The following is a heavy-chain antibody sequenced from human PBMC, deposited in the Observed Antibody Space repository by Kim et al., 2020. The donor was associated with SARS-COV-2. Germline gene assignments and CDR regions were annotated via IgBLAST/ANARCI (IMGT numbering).Heavy chain of an antibody. J-gene: IGHJ4*02. Sequence: SETLSLTCAVYGGSFSGYYWSWIRQPPGKGLEWIGEINHSGSTNYNPSLKSRVTISVDTSKNQFSLKLSSVTAADTAVYYCARGRYNSSWYGLPVSDYWGQGTLVTVSS. V-gene: IGHV4-34*01. CDR2: INHSGST. CDR3: ARGRYNSSWYGLPVSDY. D-gene: IGHD6-13*01. CDR1: GGSFSGYY.